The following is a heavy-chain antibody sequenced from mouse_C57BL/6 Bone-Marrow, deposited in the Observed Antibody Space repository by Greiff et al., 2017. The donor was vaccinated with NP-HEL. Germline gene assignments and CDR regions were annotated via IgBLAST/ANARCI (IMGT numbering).Heavy chain of an antibody. V-gene: IGHV1-69*01. Sequence: QVQLKQPGAELVMPGASVKLSCKASGYTFTSYWMHWVKQRPGQGLEWIGEIDPSDSYTNYNQKFKGKSTLTVDKSSSTAYMQLSSLTSEDSAVYYCARGATVVPTLYYVDYWGQGTTLTVSS. CDR2: IDPSDSYT. CDR3: ARGATVVPTLYYVDY. J-gene: IGHJ2*01. CDR1: GYTFTSYW. D-gene: IGHD1-1*01.